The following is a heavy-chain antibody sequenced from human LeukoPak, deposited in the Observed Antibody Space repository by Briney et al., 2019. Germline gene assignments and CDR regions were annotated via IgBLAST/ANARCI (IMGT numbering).Heavy chain of an antibody. V-gene: IGHV3-48*01. CDR3: ARDLGFAWFGGEEFDY. CDR1: GFTFSSYE. CDR2: ISSSSSTI. Sequence: GGSLRLSCAASGFTFSSYEMNWVRQAPGKGLEWVSYISSSSSTIYYADSVKGRFTISRDNAKNSLYLQMNSLRAEDTAVYYCARDLGFAWFGGEEFDYWGQGTLVTVSS. J-gene: IGHJ4*02. D-gene: IGHD3-10*01.